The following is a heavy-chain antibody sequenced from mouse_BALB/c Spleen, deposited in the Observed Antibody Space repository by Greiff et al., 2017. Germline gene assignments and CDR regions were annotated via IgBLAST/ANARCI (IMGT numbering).Heavy chain of an antibody. D-gene: IGHD2-10*01. Sequence: DVQLQESGPGLVKPSQSLSLTCTVTGYSITSDYAWNWIRQFPGNKLEWMGYISYSGSTSYNPSLKSRISITRDTSKNQFFLQLNSVTTEDTATYYCARGGPYFAYWGQGTLVTVSA. CDR2: ISYSGST. J-gene: IGHJ3*01. V-gene: IGHV3-2*02. CDR3: ARGGPYFAY. CDR1: GYSITSDYA.